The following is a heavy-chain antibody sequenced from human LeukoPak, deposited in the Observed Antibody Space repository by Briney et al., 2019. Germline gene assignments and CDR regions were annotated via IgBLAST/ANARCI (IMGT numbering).Heavy chain of an antibody. Sequence: GGSLRLSCAASGFTVSSNYMSWVRQAPGKGLEWVSDIYSGGSTYYADTVKGRFTISRDSSKNTMYVQMNSLRAEDTAVYYCATRNVDSSGYPFDYWGQGTLVTVSS. CDR1: GFTVSSNY. CDR2: IYSGGST. D-gene: IGHD3-22*01. J-gene: IGHJ4*02. CDR3: ATRNVDSSGYPFDY. V-gene: IGHV3-66*01.